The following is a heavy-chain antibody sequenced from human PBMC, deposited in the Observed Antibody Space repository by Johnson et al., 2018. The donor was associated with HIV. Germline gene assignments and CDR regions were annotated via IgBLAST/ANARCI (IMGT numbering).Heavy chain of an antibody. J-gene: IGHJ3*01. CDR2: ISYGGNKQ. CDR1: GFTFSSYA. Sequence: QVQLVESGGGVVQPGRSLRLSCAASGFTFSSYAMHWVRQPPGKGLEWVAVISYGGNKQYYVDSVEGRFTISRDNSKDTLYLQMNSLRPEDTAVYYCARDGAIAGAATEALDLWGQGTMVIVSS. V-gene: IGHV3-30-3*01. CDR3: ARDGAIAGAATEALDL. D-gene: IGHD1-26*01.